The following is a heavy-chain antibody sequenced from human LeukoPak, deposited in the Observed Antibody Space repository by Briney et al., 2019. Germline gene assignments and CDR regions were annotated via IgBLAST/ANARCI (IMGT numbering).Heavy chain of an antibody. CDR2: IYYSGST. CDR3: ARVQLVLSYYYYYMDV. V-gene: IGHV4-39*07. J-gene: IGHJ6*03. Sequence: WVRQSPGKGLEWIGSIYYSGSTYYNPSLKSRVTISVDTSKNQFSLKLSSVTAADTAVYYCARVQLVLSYYYYYMDVWGKGTTVTVSS. D-gene: IGHD6-6*01.